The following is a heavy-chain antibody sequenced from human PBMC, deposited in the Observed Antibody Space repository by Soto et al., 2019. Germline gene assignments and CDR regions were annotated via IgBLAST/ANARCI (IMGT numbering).Heavy chain of an antibody. CDR1: GFTFSSYW. CDR2: IKQDGSEK. Sequence: PGGSLRLSCAASGFTFSSYWMSWVRQAPGKGLEWVANIKQDGSEKYYVDSVKGRFTISRDNAKNSLYLQMNSLRAEDTAVYYCAREGNYADTTNNWFDPWGQGTLVTVSS. CDR3: AREGNYADTTNNWFDP. V-gene: IGHV3-7*05. D-gene: IGHD1-7*01. J-gene: IGHJ5*02.